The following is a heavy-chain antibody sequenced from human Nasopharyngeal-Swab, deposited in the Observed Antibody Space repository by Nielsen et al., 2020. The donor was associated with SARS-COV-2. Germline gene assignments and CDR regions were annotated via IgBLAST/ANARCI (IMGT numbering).Heavy chain of an antibody. CDR2: IIPIFGTA. CDR3: ARAIDYDSSGYVLQKDAFDI. CDR1: GGTFSSYS. J-gene: IGHJ3*02. Sequence: SVKVSCKASGGTFSSYSISWIRQAPGQGLDWMGGIIPIFGTANYAQKFQGSVTITADESTSTAYMELSSLRSEDTAVYYCARAIDYDSSGYVLQKDAFDIWGQGTMVTVSS. D-gene: IGHD3-22*01. V-gene: IGHV1-69*13.